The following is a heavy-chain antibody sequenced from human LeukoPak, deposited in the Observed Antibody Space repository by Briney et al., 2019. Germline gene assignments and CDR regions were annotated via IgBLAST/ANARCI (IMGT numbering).Heavy chain of an antibody. D-gene: IGHD3-10*01. CDR3: ARDSGTTGEVKFDP. J-gene: IGHJ5*02. CDR1: GGSISTIY. V-gene: IGHV4-4*07. CDR2: IYPRGS. Sequence: SETLSLTCTVSGGSISTIYLSWIRQAAGKGLEWIGRIYPRGSDYNPSLKSRVTMSLDTSKKQFSLNLRSVTAADTAVYYCARDSGTTGEVKFDPWGQGTLVTVSS.